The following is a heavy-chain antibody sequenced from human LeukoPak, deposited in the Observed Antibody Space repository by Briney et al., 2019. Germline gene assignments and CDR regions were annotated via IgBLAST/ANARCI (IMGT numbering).Heavy chain of an antibody. V-gene: IGHV3-21*01. CDR2: ISTTSSYI. J-gene: IGHJ5*02. Sequence: GGSLRLSCAASGFTFSGYSMSWVRQASGKGLEWVSSISTTSSYIYYADSVKGRFTISRDNAKNSLWLQMDSLRAEDTAVYYCARGSLLWFGELPFDPWGQGTLVTVSS. D-gene: IGHD3-10*01. CDR1: GFTFSGYS. CDR3: ARGSLLWFGELPFDP.